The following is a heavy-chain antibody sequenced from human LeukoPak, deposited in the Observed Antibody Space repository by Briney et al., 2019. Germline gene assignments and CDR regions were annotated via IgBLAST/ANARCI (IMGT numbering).Heavy chain of an antibody. D-gene: IGHD6-19*01. Sequence: PSETLSLTCTVSGYSISSGYYWGWIRQPPGKGLEWIGSIYHSGSTYYNPSLKSRVTISVDTSKNQFSLKLSSVTAADTAVYYCAVGQWLVRGRFDYWGQGTLVTVSS. J-gene: IGHJ4*02. CDR3: AVGQWLVRGRFDY. CDR2: IYHSGST. V-gene: IGHV4-38-2*02. CDR1: GYSISSGYY.